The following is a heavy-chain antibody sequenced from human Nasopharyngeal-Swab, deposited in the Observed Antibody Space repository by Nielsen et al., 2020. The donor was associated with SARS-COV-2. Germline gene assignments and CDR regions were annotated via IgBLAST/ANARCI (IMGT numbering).Heavy chain of an antibody. V-gene: IGHV3-30*18. Sequence: GESLKISCAASGFTFSSYGMHWVRQAPGKGLEWVAVISYDGSNKYYADSVKGRFTISRDNSKNTLYLQMNSLRAEDTAVYYCAKGVYSYGYVADLYCDYGGQGTLVTVSS. CDR1: GFTFSSYG. J-gene: IGHJ4*02. D-gene: IGHD5-18*01. CDR2: ISYDGSNK. CDR3: AKGVYSYGYVADLYCDY.